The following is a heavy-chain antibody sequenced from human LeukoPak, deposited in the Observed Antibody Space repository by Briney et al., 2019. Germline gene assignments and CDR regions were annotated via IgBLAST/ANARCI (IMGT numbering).Heavy chain of an antibody. CDR2: ISWNSGSI. CDR3: AKDRRPYSGSYDY. D-gene: IGHD1-26*01. J-gene: IGHJ4*02. V-gene: IGHV3-9*01. CDR1: GFTFDDYA. Sequence: PGGSLRLSCEASGFTFDDYAMHWVRQAPGKGLEWVSGISWNSGSIGYADSVKGRFTISRDNAKNSLYLQMNSLRPEDTALYFCAKDRRPYSGSYDYWGQGTLVTVSS.